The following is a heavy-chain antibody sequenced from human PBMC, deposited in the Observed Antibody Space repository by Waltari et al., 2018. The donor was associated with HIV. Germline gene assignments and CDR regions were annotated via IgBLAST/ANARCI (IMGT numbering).Heavy chain of an antibody. Sequence: EVRLVESGGGLVKPGGSLGLSCVVSGFTFSNAWVNWVRQAPGEGLEWVGLIKSKTDGGTTDYAAPVKGRFTISRDDSKNTIFLQMSNLKIEDTAVYYCTTGLPPAGRWWVDYWGQGTLVTVSS. J-gene: IGHJ4*02. D-gene: IGHD2-15*01. CDR1: GFTFSNAW. V-gene: IGHV3-15*01. CDR3: TTGLPPAGRWWVDY. CDR2: IKSKTDGGTT.